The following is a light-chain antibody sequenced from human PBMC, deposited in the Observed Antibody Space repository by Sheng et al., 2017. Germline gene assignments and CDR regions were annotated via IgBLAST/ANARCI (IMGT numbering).Light chain of an antibody. Sequence: LTQSPATLSVSLGDRATLSCRASQSVSSSLAWYQLKPGQPPRLLIYGASTRATGVPVRFSGWGSGTNFTLTISSLQSDDIVVYYCQQYNKWPVYTFGQGTKLEIK. CDR3: QQYNKWPVYT. CDR2: GAS. CDR1: QSVSSS. J-gene: IGKJ2*01. V-gene: IGKV3-15*01.